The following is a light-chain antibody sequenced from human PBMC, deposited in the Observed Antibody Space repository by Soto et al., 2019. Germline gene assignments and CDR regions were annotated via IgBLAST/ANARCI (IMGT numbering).Light chain of an antibody. V-gene: IGLV1-40*01. CDR2: ADA. CDR3: QSYDSSLTAYV. J-gene: IGLJ1*01. CDR1: SSNIGAGNA. Sequence: QSVLTQPPSVSGAPGQGVAISCTGSSSNIGAGNAVHWYQQLPGTAPKLLIYADANRPAGVPDRFSGSKSGTSASLAITGLQADDEADYYCQSYDSSLTAYVFGPGTKLTVL.